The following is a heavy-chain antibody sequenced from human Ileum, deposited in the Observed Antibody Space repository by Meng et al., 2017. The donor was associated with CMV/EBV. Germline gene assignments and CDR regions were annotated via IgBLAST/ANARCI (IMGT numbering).Heavy chain of an antibody. CDR2: IKEDGSEK. J-gene: IGHJ2*01. CDR3: ARDKYYSRDL. D-gene: IGHD3-10*01. V-gene: IGHV3-7*01. Sequence: GESLKISCAASGFTFSSYWMSWVRQAPGKGLEWGANIKEDGSEKYYLDSVKGRFNMSRDNAKNSLYLQMNSLRAEDTAVYYCARDKYYSRDLWGRGTLVTVSS. CDR1: GFTFSSYW.